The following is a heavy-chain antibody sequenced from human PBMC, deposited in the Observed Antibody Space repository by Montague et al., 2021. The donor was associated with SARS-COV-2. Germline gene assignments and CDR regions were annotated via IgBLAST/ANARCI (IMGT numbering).Heavy chain of an antibody. CDR2: IYSGGST. V-gene: IGHV3-53*04. D-gene: IGHD3-22*01. Sequence: SLRLSCAASGFTVSSNYMSWVRQALGKGLEWVSVIYSGGSTYYADSVKGRFTISRHNSKNTLYLQMNSLRAEDTAVYYCASVARYYDSSGYYFGGNGYWGQGTLVTVSS. CDR1: GFTVSSNY. CDR3: ASVARYYDSSGYYFGGNGY. J-gene: IGHJ4*02.